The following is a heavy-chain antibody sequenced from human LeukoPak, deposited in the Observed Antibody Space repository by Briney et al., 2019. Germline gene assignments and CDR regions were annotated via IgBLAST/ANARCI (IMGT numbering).Heavy chain of an antibody. Sequence: GGSLRLSCAVSGFTFSDHSMHWVRQAPGKGLEWVAAIWYDGSNKYYADSVKGRFTISRDNSKNTLYLQMNSLRAEDTAVFFCARGQIPYFNYMDVWGNGTTVTVAS. CDR1: GFTFSDHS. CDR3: ARGQIPYFNYMDV. V-gene: IGHV3-33*01. J-gene: IGHJ6*03. CDR2: IWYDGSNK. D-gene: IGHD2/OR15-2a*01.